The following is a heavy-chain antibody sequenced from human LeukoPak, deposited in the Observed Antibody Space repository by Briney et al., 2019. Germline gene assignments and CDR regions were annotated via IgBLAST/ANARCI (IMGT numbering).Heavy chain of an antibody. J-gene: IGHJ6*02. CDR3: ATSSPNFGIAVAGTDYYYGMDV. CDR1: GGSISSYY. CDR2: IYTSGST. V-gene: IGHV4-4*07. Sequence: SETLSLTCTVSGGSISSYYWSWIRQPAGKGLEWIGRIYTSGSTNYNPSLKSRVTMSVDTSKNQFSLKLSSVTAADTAVYYCATSSPNFGIAVAGTDYYYGMDVWGQGTTVTVSS. D-gene: IGHD6-19*01.